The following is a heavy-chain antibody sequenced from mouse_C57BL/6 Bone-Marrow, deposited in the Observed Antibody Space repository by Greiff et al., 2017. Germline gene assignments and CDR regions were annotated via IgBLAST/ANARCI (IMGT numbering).Heavy chain of an antibody. CDR2: IDPSDSYT. Sequence: QVQLKQPGAELVKPGASVKLSCKASGYTFTSYWMQWVKQRPGQGLEWIGEIDPSDSYTNYNQKFKGKATLTVDTSSSTAYMQLSSLTSEDSAVYYCARSGFVYYGTLFAYWGQGTLVTVSA. CDR3: ARSGFVYYGTLFAY. J-gene: IGHJ3*01. D-gene: IGHD1-1*01. V-gene: IGHV1-50*01. CDR1: GYTFTSYW.